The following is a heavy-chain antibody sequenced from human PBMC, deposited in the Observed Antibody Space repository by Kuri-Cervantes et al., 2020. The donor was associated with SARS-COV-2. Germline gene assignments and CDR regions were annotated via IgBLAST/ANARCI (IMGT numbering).Heavy chain of an antibody. J-gene: IGHJ4*02. CDR2: IYYSGST. CDR3: ANSFYDTSSVPRLDY. CDR1: GGSISSSSYY. Sequence: GSLRLSCTVSGGSISSSSYYWGWIRQPPGKGLEWIGSIYYSGSTYYNPSLKSRVTISVGTSKNQFSLKLSSVTAADTAVYYCANSFYDTSSVPRLDYWGQGTLVTVSS. D-gene: IGHD2/OR15-2a*01. V-gene: IGHV4-39*01.